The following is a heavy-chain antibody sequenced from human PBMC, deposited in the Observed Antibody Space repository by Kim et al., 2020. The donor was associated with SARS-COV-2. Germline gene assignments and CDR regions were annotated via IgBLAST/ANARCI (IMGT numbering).Heavy chain of an antibody. CDR3: TTVSLY. CDR2: TDEGAP. J-gene: IGHJ4*02. Sequence: TDEGAPEYDRPVKGRFTISRDDSKTTLYLQMNSLKTGDTAVYYCTTVSLYWGQGTLVTVSS. D-gene: IGHD2-15*01. V-gene: IGHV3-15*01.